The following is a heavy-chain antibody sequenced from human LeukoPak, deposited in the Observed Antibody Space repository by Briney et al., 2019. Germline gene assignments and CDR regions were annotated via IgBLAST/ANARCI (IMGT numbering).Heavy chain of an antibody. V-gene: IGHV3-7*01. J-gene: IGHJ4*02. CDR2: IKQDGSEK. Sequence: GWSLTLSCAASGFTFSSYWMSWVRQAPGKGLEWVANIKQDGSEKYYVDSVKGRFTISRDNAKNSLYLQMNSLRAEDTAVYYCASDYGIFDYWGQGTLVTVSS. CDR3: ASDYGIFDY. D-gene: IGHD3-10*01. CDR1: GFTFSSYW.